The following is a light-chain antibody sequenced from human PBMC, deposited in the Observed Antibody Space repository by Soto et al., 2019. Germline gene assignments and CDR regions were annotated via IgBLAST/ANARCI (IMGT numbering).Light chain of an antibody. Sequence: QSVLTQPPSASGSPGQSVTISCTGTSSDVCGYNYVSWYQHHPGKAHKLMIYEVNKRPSEVPDRFSASKSGNTASLTVSGLQAEDEADYYCSSYAGSNNLVFGTGTKVTVL. CDR1: SSDVCGYNY. CDR2: EVN. CDR3: SSYAGSNNLV. J-gene: IGLJ1*01. V-gene: IGLV2-8*01.